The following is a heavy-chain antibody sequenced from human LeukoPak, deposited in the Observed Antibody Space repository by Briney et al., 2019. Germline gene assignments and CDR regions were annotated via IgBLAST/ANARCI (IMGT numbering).Heavy chain of an antibody. CDR3: ASSTYYYDSSGYYYAYYYYMDV. Sequence: SVKVSCKASGGTFSSYAISWVQQAPGQGLEWMGGIIPIFGTANYAQKFQGRVTITADESTSTAYMELSSLRSEDTAVYYCASSTYYYDSSGYYYAYYYYMDVWGKGTTVTISS. D-gene: IGHD3-22*01. J-gene: IGHJ6*03. CDR1: GGTFSSYA. CDR2: IIPIFGTA. V-gene: IGHV1-69*13.